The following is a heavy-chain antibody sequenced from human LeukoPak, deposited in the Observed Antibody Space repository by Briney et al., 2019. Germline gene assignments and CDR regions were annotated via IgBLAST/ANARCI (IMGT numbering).Heavy chain of an antibody. CDR2: IWYDGSNK. J-gene: IGHJ6*02. CDR3: AREGRSGYDPPYYYYGMDV. CDR1: GFTFSSYG. Sequence: PGGSLRLSCAASGFTFSSYGMHWVRQAPGKGLEWVAVIWYDGSNKYYADSVKGRFTISRDNSKNTLYLQMNSLRAEDTAVYYCAREGRSGYDPPYYYYGMDVWGQGTTVTVPS. D-gene: IGHD5-12*01. V-gene: IGHV3-33*01.